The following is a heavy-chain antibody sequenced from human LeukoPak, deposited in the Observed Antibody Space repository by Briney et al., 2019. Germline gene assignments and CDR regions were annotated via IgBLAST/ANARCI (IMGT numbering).Heavy chain of an antibody. V-gene: IGHV4-59*08. D-gene: IGHD4-17*01. CDR3: ARHNDYGDYATWYYYGMDV. CDR2: IYYSGST. J-gene: IGHJ6*02. CDR1: GGSISSYY. Sequence: SETLSLTCTVSGGSISSYYWSWIRQPPGKGLEWIGYIYYSGSTNYNPSLKSRVTISVDTSKNQFSLKLSSVTAADTAVYCCARHNDYGDYATWYYYGMDVWGQGTTVTVSS.